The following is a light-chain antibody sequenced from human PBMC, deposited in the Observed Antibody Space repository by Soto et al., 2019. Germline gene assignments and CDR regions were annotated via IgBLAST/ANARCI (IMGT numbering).Light chain of an antibody. V-gene: IGKV1-39*01. Sequence: DIEMTQSPSSLSASVGDRVIITCRASQTISSHLNWYQKKPGKAPNLLVYAASSLQSGVPSRFTGSGSGTDFTLTISSLQPEDFATYCQQYSSLWTFGQGTKV. J-gene: IGKJ1*01. CDR3: QYSSLWT. CDR1: QTISSH. CDR2: AAS.